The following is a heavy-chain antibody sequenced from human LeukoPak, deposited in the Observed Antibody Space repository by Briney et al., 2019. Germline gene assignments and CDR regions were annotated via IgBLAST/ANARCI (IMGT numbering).Heavy chain of an antibody. J-gene: IGHJ4*02. CDR3: ARQPTAGYYYDSSGPFDY. V-gene: IGHV4-39*01. D-gene: IGHD3-22*01. CDR1: GGSISSSSYY. Sequence: AETLSLTCTVSGGSISSSSYYWGWIRQPPGKGLEWIGSIYYSGSTYYNPSLKSRVTISVDTSKNQFSLKLSSVTAADTAVYYCARQPTAGYYYDSSGPFDYWGQGTLVTVSS. CDR2: IYYSGST.